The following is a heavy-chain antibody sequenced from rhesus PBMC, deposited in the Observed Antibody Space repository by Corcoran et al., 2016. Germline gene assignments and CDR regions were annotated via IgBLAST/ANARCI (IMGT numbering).Heavy chain of an antibody. D-gene: IGHD1-44*02. Sequence: QVQLQESGPGLVKPSETLSLTCAVSGGSISSRNWWSWIRQPPGKGLEWIGSISGSTGSTNSNPTLKSRVTISKDTSKNQFSLKLSSVTAAATAVYYCARCRSGDFDYWGQGVLVTVSS. CDR2: ISGSTGST. J-gene: IGHJ4*01. CDR1: GGSISSRNW. V-gene: IGHV4-65*02. CDR3: ARCRSGDFDY.